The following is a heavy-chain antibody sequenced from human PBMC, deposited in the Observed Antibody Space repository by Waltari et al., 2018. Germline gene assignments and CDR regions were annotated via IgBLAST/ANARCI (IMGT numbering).Heavy chain of an antibody. CDR3: AGGDGGYYYHKMDV. CDR1: GGTFTSDT. V-gene: IGHV1-69*02. CDR2: IMPENSET. J-gene: IGHJ6*02. Sequence: QVQLVQSGAEAKKPGSSVRVSCRASGGTFTSDTINWVRQAPGKGLEWMGRIMPENSETEYSVKFHGRIAVTADKSTGTVYMELSSLRSDDTAVYYCAGGDGGYYYHKMDVWGQGTTVTVSS. D-gene: IGHD3-10*01.